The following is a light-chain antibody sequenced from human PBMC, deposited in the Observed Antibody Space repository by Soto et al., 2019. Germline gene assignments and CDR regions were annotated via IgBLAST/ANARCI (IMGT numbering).Light chain of an antibody. V-gene: IGKV3-15*01. J-gene: IGKJ3*01. CDR1: QSVSSN. CDR3: QQYNNWPFT. CDR2: GAS. Sequence: EIVMTQSPATLSVSPGERATLSCRASQSVSSNLAWYQQKPGQATRLLIYGASTRATGIPARFSGSGSGTEFTLTISSLQSEDFAVYYCQQYNNWPFTFGPGTKVDI.